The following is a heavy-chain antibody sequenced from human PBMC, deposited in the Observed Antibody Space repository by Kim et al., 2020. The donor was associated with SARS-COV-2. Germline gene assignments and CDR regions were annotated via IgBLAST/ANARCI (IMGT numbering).Heavy chain of an antibody. D-gene: IGHD2-15*01. J-gene: IGHJ4*02. CDR3: ARMGPYCSGGSCYSGKRYYFDY. Sequence: SETLSLTCTVSGGSISSYYWSWIRQPPGKGLEWIGYIYYSGSTNYNPSLKSRVTISVDTSKNQFSLKLSSVTAADTAVYYCARMGPYCSGGSCYSGKRYYFDYWGQGTLVTVSS. CDR1: GGSISSYY. V-gene: IGHV4-59*01. CDR2: IYYSGST.